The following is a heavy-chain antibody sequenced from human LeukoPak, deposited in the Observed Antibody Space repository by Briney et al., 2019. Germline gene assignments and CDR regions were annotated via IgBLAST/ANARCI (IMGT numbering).Heavy chain of an antibody. V-gene: IGHV3-23*01. CDR1: GFTFSSYA. Sequence: GGSLRLSCAASGFTFSSYAMIWVRQAPGKGLEWVSAISGSGGSTYYADSVKGRFTISRDNSKNTLYLQMNSLRAEDTAVYYCAKVKWRYYDSSGHYFDYWGQGTLVTVSS. D-gene: IGHD3-22*01. CDR2: ISGSGGST. J-gene: IGHJ4*02. CDR3: AKVKWRYYDSSGHYFDY.